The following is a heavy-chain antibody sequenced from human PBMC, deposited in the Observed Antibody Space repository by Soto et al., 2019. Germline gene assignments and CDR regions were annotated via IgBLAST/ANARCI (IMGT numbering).Heavy chain of an antibody. CDR1: GYSFAGYW. J-gene: IGHJ6*02. Sequence: GESLKISCQGSGYSFAGYWIGWVRQMPGKDLEWMGIIYPGDSDTRYSPSFQGQVTISADKSLRTAYLQWTSLKASDTALYYCARTRSFTLGFYYDGMDVWGQGTTVTVSS. CDR3: ARTRSFTLGFYYDGMDV. D-gene: IGHD6-6*01. CDR2: IYPGDSDT. V-gene: IGHV5-51*01.